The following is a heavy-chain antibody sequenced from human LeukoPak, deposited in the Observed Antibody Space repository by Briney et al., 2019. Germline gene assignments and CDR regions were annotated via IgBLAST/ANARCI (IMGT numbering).Heavy chain of an antibody. Sequence: SGTLSLTCAVCGGSFSGYYWSWLRQPPGKGLEWIGEINHSGSTNYNPSLKSGVTISVDTSKNQLSLKLGSVTAADTAVYYCARGGGGYLTNNWFDPWGQGTLVTVSS. J-gene: IGHJ5*02. CDR1: GGSFSGYY. CDR3: ARGGGGYLTNNWFDP. CDR2: INHSGST. V-gene: IGHV4-34*01. D-gene: IGHD1-1*01.